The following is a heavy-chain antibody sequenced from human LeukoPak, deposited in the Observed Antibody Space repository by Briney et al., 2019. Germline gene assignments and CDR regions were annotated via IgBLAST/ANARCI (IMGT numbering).Heavy chain of an antibody. CDR2: FYTSGTT. CDR1: GGSVTSFY. V-gene: IGHV4-4*07. CDR3: AREIVMVTSTYYFDT. D-gene: IGHD2-21*02. J-gene: IGHJ4*01. Sequence: SETLSLTFTVSGGSVTSFYWSWIRQPAGQGLEWIGRFYTSGTTTYSPSLKSRVTISVDKSKNQLSLKLTSVTAADTAIYYCAREIVMVTSTYYFDTWGPRTLVTVSS.